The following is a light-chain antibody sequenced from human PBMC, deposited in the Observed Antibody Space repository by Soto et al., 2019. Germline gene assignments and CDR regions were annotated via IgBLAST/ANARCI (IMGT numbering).Light chain of an antibody. Sequence: DIQMTQAPSSLSASVGDRVTITCRARQDISTYLAWYQQKPGKVPKLLISAAYTWQSGVPPRFSGSGSGTEFTLTISSQQPEDVATYYCQKYANAPLTFGGGTKVEIK. V-gene: IGKV1-27*01. CDR3: QKYANAPLT. CDR1: QDISTY. J-gene: IGKJ4*01. CDR2: AAY.